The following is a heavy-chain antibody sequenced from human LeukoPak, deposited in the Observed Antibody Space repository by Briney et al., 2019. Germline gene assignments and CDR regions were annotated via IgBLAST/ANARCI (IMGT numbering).Heavy chain of an antibody. J-gene: IGHJ4*02. CDR2: IYYSGTT. Sequence: SETLSLTCTVSGGSISNYYWSWIRQPPGKGLEWIGYIYYSGTTNYNPSLKSRVTISVGTSKNQFSLKLNSVTAADTAVYYCARGVYIAAAQYGYWGQGTLVTVSS. CDR1: GGSISNYY. D-gene: IGHD6-13*01. CDR3: ARGVYIAAAQYGY. V-gene: IGHV4-59*01.